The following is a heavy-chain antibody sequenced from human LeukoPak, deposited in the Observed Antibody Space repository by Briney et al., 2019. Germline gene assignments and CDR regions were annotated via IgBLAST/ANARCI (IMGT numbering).Heavy chain of an antibody. Sequence: SETLSLTCSVSGASISSHYWSWIRQPPGKGLEWIGYAHKSGSTNNNPSLKSRVTISVDTSKNQFALKLSSVTAADTAVYYCARDRNYDSSGYIDRGFDLWGHGTMVTVSS. V-gene: IGHV4-59*11. CDR1: GASISSHY. J-gene: IGHJ3*01. D-gene: IGHD3-22*01. CDR3: ARDRNYDSSGYIDRGFDL. CDR2: AHKSGST.